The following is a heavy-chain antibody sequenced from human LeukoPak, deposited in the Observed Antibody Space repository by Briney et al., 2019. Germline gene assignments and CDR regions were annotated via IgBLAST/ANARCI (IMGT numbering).Heavy chain of an antibody. D-gene: IGHD6-19*01. CDR2: IIPIFGTV. V-gene: IGHV1-69*13. Sequence: SVKVSCKASGYTFTSYGISWVLQAPTQGLEWMGGIIPIFGTVYYVQKFQGRVTITADESTSTAYMELTSLTSEDTAVFYCAREKQWLATQYFDSWGQGTLVTVSS. CDR3: AREKQWLATQYFDS. CDR1: GYTFTSYG. J-gene: IGHJ4*02.